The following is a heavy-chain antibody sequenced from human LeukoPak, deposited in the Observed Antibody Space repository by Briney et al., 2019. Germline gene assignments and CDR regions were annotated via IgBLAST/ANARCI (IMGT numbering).Heavy chain of an antibody. Sequence: ASVKVSCKASGYTFTSYGISWVRQAPGQGLEWMGWISAYNGNTNYAQKLQGRVTMTTDTSTSTAYMELRSLRSDDTAVYYCARDEGGRWFGDNNRFDPWGQGTLVTVSS. V-gene: IGHV1-18*01. J-gene: IGHJ5*02. D-gene: IGHD3-10*01. CDR2: ISAYNGNT. CDR1: GYTFTSYG. CDR3: ARDEGGRWFGDNNRFDP.